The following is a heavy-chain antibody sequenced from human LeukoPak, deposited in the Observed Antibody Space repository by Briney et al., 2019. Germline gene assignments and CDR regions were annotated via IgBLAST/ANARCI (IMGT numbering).Heavy chain of an antibody. CDR3: ATSEPRYCSGGNCYSTVFDY. J-gene: IGHJ4*02. CDR1: GGSISRYY. Sequence: SETLSLTCTVSGGSISRYYWSWIRQPPGKGLEWIGYIYYSGSTNYNPSLKSRVAISVDTSKNQFSLKLSSVTAADTAVYYCATSEPRYCSGGNCYSTVFDYWGQGTLVTVSS. CDR2: IYYSGST. D-gene: IGHD2-15*01. V-gene: IGHV4-59*01.